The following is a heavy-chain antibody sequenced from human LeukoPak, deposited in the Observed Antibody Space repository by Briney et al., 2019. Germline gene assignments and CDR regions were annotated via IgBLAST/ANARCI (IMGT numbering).Heavy chain of an antibody. CDR3: ARQEGGIVGPY. Sequence: SETLSLTCPVSGGTINSYFWTWIRQPAGKGLDWIGRIYTGGSTNYNPSLKSRVTMSVDTSKNQFSLKLSSVTAADTAVYYCARQEGGIVGPYWGQGTLVTVSS. D-gene: IGHD1-26*01. J-gene: IGHJ4*02. CDR1: GGTINSYF. CDR2: IYTGGST. V-gene: IGHV4-4*07.